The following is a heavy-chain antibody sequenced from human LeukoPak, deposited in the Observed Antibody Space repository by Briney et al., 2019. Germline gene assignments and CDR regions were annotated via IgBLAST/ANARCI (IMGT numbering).Heavy chain of an antibody. CDR3: ARGRTYGSGSYWAFDY. Sequence: GGSLRLSCAASGFTFSSYGMHWVRQAPGKGLEWVAVIWYDGSNKYYADSVMGRFTISRDNSKNTLYLQVNSLRDEDTAVYYCARGRTYGSGSYWAFDYWGQGTLVTVSS. J-gene: IGHJ4*02. CDR1: GFTFSSYG. CDR2: IWYDGSNK. V-gene: IGHV3-33*01. D-gene: IGHD3-10*01.